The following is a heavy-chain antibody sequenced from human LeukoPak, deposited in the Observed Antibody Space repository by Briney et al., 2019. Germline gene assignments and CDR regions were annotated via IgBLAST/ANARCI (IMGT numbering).Heavy chain of an antibody. V-gene: IGHV3-30-3*01. CDR3: AKGSYNCNGNSCPQYYYYMDV. CDR1: GFTFSSYA. D-gene: IGHD2/OR15-2a*01. Sequence: QPGRSLRLSCAASGFTFSSYAMHWVRQAPGKGLEWVAVISYDGSNKYYADSVKGRFTISRDNSKNTLYLQMNSLRAEDTAVYSCAKGSYNCNGNSCPQYYYYMDVWGKGTTVTVSS. CDR2: ISYDGSNK. J-gene: IGHJ6*03.